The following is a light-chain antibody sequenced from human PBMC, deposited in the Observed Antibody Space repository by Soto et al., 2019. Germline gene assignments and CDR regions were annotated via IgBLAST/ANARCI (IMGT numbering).Light chain of an antibody. CDR3: QQYGSSRT. V-gene: IGKV3-20*01. CDR2: GAS. J-gene: IGKJ1*01. Sequence: NVWTQSPGTLSLSPGERATLSCRASQSVSSSYLAWYQQKPGQAPRLLIYGASSRATGIPDRFSGSGSGTDFTLPISRLEPEDFAVYYCQQYGSSRTFGQGTKVEIK. CDR1: QSVSSSY.